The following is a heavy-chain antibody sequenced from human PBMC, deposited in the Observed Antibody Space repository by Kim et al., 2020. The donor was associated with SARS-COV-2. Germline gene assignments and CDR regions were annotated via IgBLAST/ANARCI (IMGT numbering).Heavy chain of an antibody. CDR2: IYYSGST. J-gene: IGHJ4*02. CDR1: GGSISSSSYY. CDR3: ARPSGYSSSSLDYFDY. V-gene: IGHV4-39*01. D-gene: IGHD6-6*01. Sequence: SETLSLTCTVSGGSISSSSYYWGWIRQPPGKGLEWIGSIYYSGSTYYNPSLKSRVTISVDTSKNQFSLKLSSVTAADTAVYYCARPSGYSSSSLDYFDYWGQGTLVTVSS.